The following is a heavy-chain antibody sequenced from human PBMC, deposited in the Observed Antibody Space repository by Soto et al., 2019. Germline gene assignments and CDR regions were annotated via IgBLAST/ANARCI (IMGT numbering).Heavy chain of an antibody. CDR2: TRNKANSYTT. CDR3: ARRRACSGGYCPFDY. V-gene: IGHV3-72*01. J-gene: IGHJ4*02. Sequence: GGSLRLSCAASGFTFSDHYMDWVRQAPGKGLEWVGRTRNKANSYTTEYAASVKGRFTISRDDSENSLYLQMNSLKAEDTAVYYCARRRACSGGYCPFDYWGQGTLVTVSS. CDR1: GFTFSDHY. D-gene: IGHD2-15*01.